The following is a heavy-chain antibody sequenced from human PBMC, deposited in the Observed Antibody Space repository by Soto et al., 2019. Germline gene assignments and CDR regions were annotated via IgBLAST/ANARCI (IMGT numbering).Heavy chain of an antibody. CDR2: INPNSGDP. D-gene: IGHD1-20*01. V-gene: IGHV1-2*02. CDR3: ARERIPGTERDYYYYGLDV. Sequence: EASVKVSCKASGYTFTDYYIHWVRQAPGQGFEWMGWINPNSGDPNYAQKFQGRVTMTRDTSITTAYMDLSRLRSDDTALYYCARERIPGTERDYYYYGLDVWGQGTTVTVSS. CDR1: GYTFTDYY. J-gene: IGHJ6*02.